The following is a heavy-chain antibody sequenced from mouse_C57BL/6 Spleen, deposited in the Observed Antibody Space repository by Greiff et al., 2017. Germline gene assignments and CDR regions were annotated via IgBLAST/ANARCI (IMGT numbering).Heavy chain of an antibody. CDR2: IHPSDSDN. Sequence: QVQLKQPGAELVKPGASVKVSCKASGYTFTSYWMHWVKQRPGQGLEWIGRIHPSDSDNNYNQKFNGKATLTVDKSSSTAYMQLSSLTSEDSAVYYCAIFYDYDEEDYYAMDYWGQGTSVTVSS. J-gene: IGHJ4*01. D-gene: IGHD2-4*01. CDR3: AIFYDYDEEDYYAMDY. CDR1: GYTFTSYW. V-gene: IGHV1-74*01.